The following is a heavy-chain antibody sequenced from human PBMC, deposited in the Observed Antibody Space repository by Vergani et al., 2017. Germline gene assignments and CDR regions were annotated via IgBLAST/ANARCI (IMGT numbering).Heavy chain of an antibody. D-gene: IGHD7-27*01. Sequence: QVQLHQWGAGLLKPSETLSLTCAVYGGSFSGYYWSWIRQPPAKGLEWIGEITYSGTTIYKPSLKSRATISLDTSKNQFSLKLDSVTAADTAVYYCATGAGPFDIWGQGTLVTVSS. J-gene: IGHJ4*02. V-gene: IGHV4-34*01. CDR2: ITYSGTT. CDR1: GGSFSGYY. CDR3: ATGAGPFDI.